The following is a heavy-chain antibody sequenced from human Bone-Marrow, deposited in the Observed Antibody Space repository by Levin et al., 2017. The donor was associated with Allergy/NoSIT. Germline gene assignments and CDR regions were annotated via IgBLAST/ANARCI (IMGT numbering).Heavy chain of an antibody. J-gene: IGHJ4*02. D-gene: IGHD5-18*01. CDR1: GFIFSHYA. Sequence: LSLTCAASGFIFSHYAMGWVRQAPGKGLEWVSTLSDSGETTYYADSVKGRFIISRDNSKNTLFLQMNSLRADDTAVYYCTKGRGSPYGYSLDSWGQGTLVTVSS. CDR3: TKGRGSPYGYSLDS. CDR2: LSDSGETT. V-gene: IGHV3-23*01.